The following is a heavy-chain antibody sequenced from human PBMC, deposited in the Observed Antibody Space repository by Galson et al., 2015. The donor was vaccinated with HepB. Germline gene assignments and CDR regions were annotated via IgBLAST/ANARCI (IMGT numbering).Heavy chain of an antibody. Sequence: SLRLSCAASGFTFSSYGMHWVRQAPGKGLEWVAVISYDGSNKYYADSVKGRFTISRDNSKNTLYLQMNSLRAEDTAVYYCARREPSDAFDIWGQGTMVTVSS. CDR2: ISYDGSNK. CDR1: GFTFSSYG. V-gene: IGHV3-30*03. J-gene: IGHJ3*02. CDR3: ARREPSDAFDI. D-gene: IGHD1-26*01.